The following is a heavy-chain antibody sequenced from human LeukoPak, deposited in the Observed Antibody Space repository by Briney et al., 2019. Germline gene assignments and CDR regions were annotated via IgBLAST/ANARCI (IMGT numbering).Heavy chain of an antibody. Sequence: SETLSLTCTVSGGPISSYYWSWIRQPPGKGLEWIGYIYYSGSTNYNPSLKSRVTMSVDTSKNQFSLKLSSVTAADTAVYYCARGDYYDSSGYWLFDYWGQGTPVTVSS. CDR1: GGPISSYY. D-gene: IGHD3-22*01. V-gene: IGHV4-59*01. CDR3: ARGDYYDSSGYWLFDY. CDR2: IYYSGST. J-gene: IGHJ4*02.